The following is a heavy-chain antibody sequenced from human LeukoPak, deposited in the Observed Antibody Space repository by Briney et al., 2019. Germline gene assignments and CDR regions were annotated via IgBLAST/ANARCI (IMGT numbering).Heavy chain of an antibody. CDR1: GYTFTGYY. CDR2: INPNSGGT. Sequence: ASVKVSCKASGYTFTGYYMHWVRQAPGQGLEWMGWINPNSGGTNYAQKFQGRVTMTRDTSISTAYMELSRLRSDDTAVYYCARVVGCSGGSCYSANDYWGQGTLVTVSS. CDR3: ARVVGCSGGSCYSANDY. D-gene: IGHD2-15*01. J-gene: IGHJ4*02. V-gene: IGHV1-2*02.